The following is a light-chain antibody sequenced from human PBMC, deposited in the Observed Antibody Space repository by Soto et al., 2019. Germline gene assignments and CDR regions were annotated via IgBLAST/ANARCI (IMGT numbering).Light chain of an antibody. J-gene: IGLJ1*01. CDR1: SSDVGGYNY. CDR3: CSYAGSYTHYV. V-gene: IGLV2-11*01. CDR2: DVS. Sequence: QSVLTQPRSVSGSPGQSITISCTGTSSDVGGYNYVSWYRQHTGKAPKLMIYDVSKRPSGVPDRFSGSKSGNTASLTISGLQAEDEADYYCCSYAGSYTHYVFGTGTKVTVL.